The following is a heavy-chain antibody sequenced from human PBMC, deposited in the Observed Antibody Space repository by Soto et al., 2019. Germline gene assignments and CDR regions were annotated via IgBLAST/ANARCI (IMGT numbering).Heavy chain of an antibody. Sequence: PVGSLRLSCAASGFTFSSYGMHWVRQAPGKGLEWVAVIWYDGSNKYYADSVKGRFTISRDNSKNTLYLQMNSLRAEDTAVYYCARETTIFGVVIYAFDIWGQGTMVTVSS. D-gene: IGHD3-3*01. CDR1: GFTFSSYG. V-gene: IGHV3-33*01. CDR3: ARETTIFGVVIYAFDI. J-gene: IGHJ3*02. CDR2: IWYDGSNK.